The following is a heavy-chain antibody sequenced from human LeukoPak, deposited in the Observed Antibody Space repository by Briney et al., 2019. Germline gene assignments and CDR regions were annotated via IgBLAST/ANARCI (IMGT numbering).Heavy chain of an antibody. CDR3: ARESTAFDY. CDR1: GYTFTSYY. J-gene: IGHJ4*02. V-gene: IGHV1-46*01. Sequence: ASVKVSCKASGYTFTSYYMHWVRQAPGQGLEWMGLINPTGGSTSYAQQFQGRISMSRDTSTSTVYMEMSRMTSEDTALYYCARESTAFDYWGQGTLVTVSS. CDR2: INPTGGST.